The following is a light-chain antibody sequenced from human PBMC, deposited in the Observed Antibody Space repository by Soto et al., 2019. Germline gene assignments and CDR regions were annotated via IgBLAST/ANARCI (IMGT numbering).Light chain of an antibody. CDR2: VSS. Sequence: ERVMTQSPATLTVSPGERATLSGRDSHSGSSRLAWYEQNPGQARRVLIYVSSASATGLPARFSGRWSGTKFTLTISSLQSENLAVYYCQHYTNWPLTFGGGTRVDIK. CDR3: QHYTNWPLT. V-gene: IGKV3-15*01. J-gene: IGKJ4*01. CDR1: HSGSSR.